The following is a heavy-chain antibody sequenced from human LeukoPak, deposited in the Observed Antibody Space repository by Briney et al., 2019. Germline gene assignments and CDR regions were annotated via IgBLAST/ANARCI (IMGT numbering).Heavy chain of an antibody. CDR3: ARGYRSGPAAAGTNWFDP. CDR2: IYYSGST. V-gene: IGHV4-59*01. CDR1: GGSISSYY. D-gene: IGHD6-13*01. Sequence: SETLSLTCTVSGGSISSYYWSWIRQPPGKGLERIGYIYYSGSTNYNPSLKSRVTISVDTSKNQFSLKLSSVTAADTAVYYCARGYRSGPAAAGTNWFDPWGQGTLVTVSS. J-gene: IGHJ5*02.